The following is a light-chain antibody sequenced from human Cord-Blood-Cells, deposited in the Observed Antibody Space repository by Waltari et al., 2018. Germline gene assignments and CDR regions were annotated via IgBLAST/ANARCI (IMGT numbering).Light chain of an antibody. J-gene: IGKJ5*01. Sequence: EIVLTQSPATLSLSPGERATLSCRASQSVSSYLAWYQQKPGQAPRLLIYDASNRATGIPARFSGSGSGTDFTLTINSLEPEDFAVYYCQQRSNWPPNTFGQGTRLEIK. V-gene: IGKV3-11*01. CDR3: QQRSNWPPNT. CDR1: QSVSSY. CDR2: DAS.